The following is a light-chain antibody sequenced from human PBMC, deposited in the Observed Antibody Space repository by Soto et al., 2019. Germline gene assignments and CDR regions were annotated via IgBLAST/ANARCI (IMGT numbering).Light chain of an antibody. CDR1: SSDVGGYNY. Sequence: QSVLTQPASVSGSPGQSITISCTGTSSDVGGYNYVSWYQQHPGKAPELMIYDVSSRPSGVSNRFSGSKSGNTASLTISGLQAEDEADYYCSSYTGSATLVFGGGTKLTVL. V-gene: IGLV2-14*03. CDR2: DVS. CDR3: SSYTGSATLV. J-gene: IGLJ2*01.